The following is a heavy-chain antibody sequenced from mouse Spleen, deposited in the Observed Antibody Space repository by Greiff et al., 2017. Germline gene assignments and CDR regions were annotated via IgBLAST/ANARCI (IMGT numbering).Heavy chain of an antibody. J-gene: IGHJ1*01. CDR2: INPSSGYT. CDR3: ARSRHPWYFDV. V-gene: IGHV1-7*01. CDR1: GYTFTSYW. D-gene: IGHD3-1*01. Sequence: QVQLKESGAELAKPGASVKLSCKASGYTFTSYWMHWVKQRPGQGLEWIGYINPSSGYTKYNQKFKDKATLTADKSSSTAYMQLSSLTYEDSAVYYCARSRHPWYFDVWGAGTTVTVSS.